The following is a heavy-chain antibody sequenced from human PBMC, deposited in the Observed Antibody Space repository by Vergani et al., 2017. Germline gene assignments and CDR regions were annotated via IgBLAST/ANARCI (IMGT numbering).Heavy chain of an antibody. CDR3: ARASIVVVPAAIPSYNWFDP. CDR1: GGTFSSYA. J-gene: IGHJ5*02. Sequence: QVQLVQSGAEVKKPGSSVKVSCKASGGTFSSYAISWVRQAPGQGLEWMGGIIPIFGTANYAQKFQGRVTITADESTITAYMELSSLRSEDTAVYYCARASIVVVPAAIPSYNWFDPWGQGTLVTVSS. CDR2: IIPIFGTA. V-gene: IGHV1-69*01. D-gene: IGHD2-2*02.